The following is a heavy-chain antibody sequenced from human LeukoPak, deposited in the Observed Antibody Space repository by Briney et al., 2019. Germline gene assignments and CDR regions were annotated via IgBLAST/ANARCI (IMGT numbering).Heavy chain of an antibody. CDR3: AREDGYNFDDAFDI. V-gene: IGHV4-39*07. CDR1: GGSISSSSYY. CDR2: IYYSRST. D-gene: IGHD5-24*01. J-gene: IGHJ3*02. Sequence: SETLSPTCTFSGGSISSSSYYWGWIRQPPGKGLEWIGSIYYSRSTSYTPSLKSRVTISVDTSKNQFSLKLSSVTAADTAVYYCAREDGYNFDDAFDIWGQGTMVTVSS.